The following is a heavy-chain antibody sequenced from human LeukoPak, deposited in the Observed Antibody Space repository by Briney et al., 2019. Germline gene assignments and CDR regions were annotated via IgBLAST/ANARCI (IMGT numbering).Heavy chain of an antibody. D-gene: IGHD5-18*01. CDR3: ARDLRYSPGVFLDY. Sequence: GGSLRLSCAASGFTFSSYSMNWVRQAPGKGLEWVSYISSSSSTIYYADSVKGRFTISRDNAKNSLFLQMNSLRDEDTAVHYCARDLRYSPGVFLDYWGQGTLVTVSS. CDR1: GFTFSSYS. CDR2: ISSSSSTI. V-gene: IGHV3-48*02. J-gene: IGHJ4*02.